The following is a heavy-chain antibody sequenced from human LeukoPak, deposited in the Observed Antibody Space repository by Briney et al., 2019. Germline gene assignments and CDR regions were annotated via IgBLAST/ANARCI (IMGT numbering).Heavy chain of an antibody. D-gene: IGHD3-22*01. CDR3: ARGDFSSGYHQQLAPFDY. CDR1: GYTFTSYD. Sequence: ASVKVSCKASGYTFTSYDINWVRQATGQGLEWMGWMNHNSGNTGYAQKFQGRVTMTRNTSISTAYMELSSLRSEDTAVYYCARGDFSSGYHQQLAPFDYWGQGTLVTVSS. V-gene: IGHV1-8*01. J-gene: IGHJ4*02. CDR2: MNHNSGNT.